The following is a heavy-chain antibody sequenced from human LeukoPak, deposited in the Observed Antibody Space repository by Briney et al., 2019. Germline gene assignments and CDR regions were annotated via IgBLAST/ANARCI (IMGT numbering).Heavy chain of an antibody. CDR1: GGSISPYY. CDR2: IYYSGST. CDR3: AREYAWFDP. Sequence: SETLSLTCTVSGGSISPYYWSWIRQPPGKGLEWIGSIYYSGSTNYNPSLKSRVTISVDTSKNQFSLKLDSVTAADTAVYYCAREYAWFDPWGQGILVTVSS. J-gene: IGHJ5*02. V-gene: IGHV4-59*01.